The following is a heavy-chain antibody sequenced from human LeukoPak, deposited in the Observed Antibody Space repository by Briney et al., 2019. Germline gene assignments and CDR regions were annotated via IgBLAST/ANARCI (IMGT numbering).Heavy chain of an antibody. CDR3: ARDSVQTYSSSWYGGDY. CDR2: IYYSGST. D-gene: IGHD6-13*01. J-gene: IGHJ4*02. Sequence: SETLSLTCTVSGGSISSSSYYWGWIRQPPGKGLEWIGSIYYSGSTYYNPSLKSRVTISVDTSKNQFSLKLSSVTAADTAVYYCARDSVQTYSSSWYGGDYWGQGTLVTVSS. V-gene: IGHV4-39*07. CDR1: GGSISSSSYY.